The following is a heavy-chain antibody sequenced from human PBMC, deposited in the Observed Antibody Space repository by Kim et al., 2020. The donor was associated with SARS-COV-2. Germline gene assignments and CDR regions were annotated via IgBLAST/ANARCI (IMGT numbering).Heavy chain of an antibody. D-gene: IGHD3-10*01. J-gene: IGHJ5*02. CDR3: AGARDSYGSGSYFFDP. CDR2: ISSSSSYT. Sequence: GGSLRLSCAASGFTFSAYYMSWIRQAPGKGLEWVSYISSSSSYTNYADSVKGRFTISRDNAKNSLYLQMNSLRAEDTAVYYCAGARDSYGSGSYFFDPWGQGTLVTVSS. V-gene: IGHV3-11*05. CDR1: GFTFSAYY.